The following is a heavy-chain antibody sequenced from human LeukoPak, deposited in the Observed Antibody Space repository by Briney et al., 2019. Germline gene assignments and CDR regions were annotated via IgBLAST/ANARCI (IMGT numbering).Heavy chain of an antibody. V-gene: IGHV3-74*01. J-gene: IGHJ4*02. D-gene: IGHD4-17*01. CDR2: INNDGSSI. Sequence: GGSLRLSCAASGFTFSSYWMHWVRQAPGKGLVWVSRINNDGSSINYADSVKGRFTISRDNAKNTLYLQMNSLRVEDTAVYYCARGAQFGDKGSFDYWGQGTLVTVSS. CDR3: ARGAQFGDKGSFDY. CDR1: GFTFSSYW.